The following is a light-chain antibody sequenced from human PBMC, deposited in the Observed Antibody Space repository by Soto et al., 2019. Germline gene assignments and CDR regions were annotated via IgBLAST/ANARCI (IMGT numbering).Light chain of an antibody. Sequence: EIVLTQSPGTLSLSPGERATLSCRASQSVSSSNLAWYQHKPGQAPRLLIYGASPRATGIPGRFSGSGSGTDFTLTISSLEPEDFAFYYCQQRSNWPWTFGQGTKVDI. CDR2: GAS. V-gene: IGKV3D-20*02. J-gene: IGKJ1*01. CDR1: QSVSSSN. CDR3: QQRSNWPWT.